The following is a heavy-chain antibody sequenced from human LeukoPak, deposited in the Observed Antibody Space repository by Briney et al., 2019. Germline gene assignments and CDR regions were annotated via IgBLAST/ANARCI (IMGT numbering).Heavy chain of an antibody. J-gene: IGHJ4*02. CDR2: IYYSGST. Sequence: SETLSLTCTVSGGSISSSSYYWGWTRQPPGKGLEWIGSIYYSGSTYYNPSLKSRVTISVDTSKNQFSLKLSSVTAADTAVYYCARLGGEIATAFDYWGQGTLVTVSS. CDR1: GGSISSSSYY. CDR3: ARLGGEIATAFDY. V-gene: IGHV4-39*01. D-gene: IGHD5-24*01.